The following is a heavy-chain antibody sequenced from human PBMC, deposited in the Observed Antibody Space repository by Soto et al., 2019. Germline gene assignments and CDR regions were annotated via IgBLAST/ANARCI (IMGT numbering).Heavy chain of an antibody. V-gene: IGHV3-30*03. D-gene: IGHD2-21*02. J-gene: IGHJ3*02. CDR3: ETGDCGGDCYSFDAFDI. Sequence: QVQLVESGGGVVQPGRSLRLSCAASGFTFSSYGMHWVRQAPGKGLEWVAFISYDASNKYYADSVKGRFTISRDNSKNTLYLQMNILRAEDTSVYYCETGDCGGDCYSFDAFDIWGQGTMVTVSS. CDR2: ISYDASNK. CDR1: GFTFSSYG.